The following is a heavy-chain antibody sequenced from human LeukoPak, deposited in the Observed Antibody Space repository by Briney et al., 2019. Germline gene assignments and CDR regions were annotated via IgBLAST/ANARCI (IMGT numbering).Heavy chain of an antibody. D-gene: IGHD3-9*01. Sequence: GGSLRLSCAASGFTFSSYAMSWVRQAPGKGLEWVSAISGSGGSTYYADSVKGRFTISRDNSKNTLYLQMNSLRAEDTAVYYCAKAGPILRYFDFRHYFDYWGQGTLVTVSS. CDR1: GFTFSSYA. CDR3: AKAGPILRYFDFRHYFDY. J-gene: IGHJ4*02. V-gene: IGHV3-23*01. CDR2: ISGSGGST.